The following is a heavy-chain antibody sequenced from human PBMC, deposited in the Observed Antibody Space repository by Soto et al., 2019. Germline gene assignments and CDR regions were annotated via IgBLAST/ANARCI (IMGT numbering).Heavy chain of an antibody. J-gene: IGHJ4*02. CDR3: TTVGKWELLRFGSDY. CDR1: GFTFSSYG. Sequence: PGGSLRLSCAASGFTFSSYGMHWVRQAPGKGLEWVAVIWYDGSNKYYADSVKGRFTISRDNSKNTLYLQMNSLKTEDTAVYYCTTVGKWELLRFGSDYWGQGTLVTVSS. V-gene: IGHV3-33*01. D-gene: IGHD1-26*01. CDR2: IWYDGSNK.